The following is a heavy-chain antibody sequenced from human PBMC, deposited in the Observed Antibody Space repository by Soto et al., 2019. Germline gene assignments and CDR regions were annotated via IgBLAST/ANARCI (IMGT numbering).Heavy chain of an antibody. V-gene: IGHV4-34*01. CDR1: GWSLSGYY. Sequence: KTXETLSLTCAVDGWSLSGYYWSWIRQPPGKGLDWIGEINHSGSTNYNPSLKSRVTISVDTSKNQFSLKLSSVTAADTAVYYCARARVNGSGSSNQYYYGMAVWGQGTTVTVSS. CDR2: INHSGST. D-gene: IGHD3-10*01. CDR3: ARARVNGSGSSNQYYYGMAV. J-gene: IGHJ6*02.